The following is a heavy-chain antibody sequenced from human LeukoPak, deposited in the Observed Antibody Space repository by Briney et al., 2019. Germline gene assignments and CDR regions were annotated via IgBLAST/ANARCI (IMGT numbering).Heavy chain of an antibody. J-gene: IGHJ3*02. CDR2: LSSSDGST. Sequence: PGGSLRLSCAASGFTFSSYAMSWVRQAPGKGLVGGSALSSSDGSTYYTDSVKGRFTISRDNSKNTLYLQMSSLRAEDTDVYYCAKSTSYSSGWSDAFDIWGQGTMVTVSS. CDR3: AKSTSYSSGWSDAFDI. D-gene: IGHD6-19*01. V-gene: IGHV3-23*01. CDR1: GFTFSSYA.